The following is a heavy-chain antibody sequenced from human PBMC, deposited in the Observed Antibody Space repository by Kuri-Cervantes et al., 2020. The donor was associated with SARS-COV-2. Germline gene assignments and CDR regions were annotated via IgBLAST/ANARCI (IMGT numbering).Heavy chain of an antibody. CDR1: GGSISSSSYY. V-gene: IGHV3-72*01. J-gene: IGHJ4*02. CDR3: SREYYYDRSAYNYPPAILDY. CDR2: MKNKENGYTT. Sequence: GGSLRLSCTVSGGSISSSSYYWGWIRQPPGKGLEWVGRMKNKENGYTTDYAASVKGRFTILRDDSKNSLYLQLNSLKTEDTAVYFCSREYYYDRSAYNYPPAILDYWGQGILVTVSS. D-gene: IGHD3-22*01.